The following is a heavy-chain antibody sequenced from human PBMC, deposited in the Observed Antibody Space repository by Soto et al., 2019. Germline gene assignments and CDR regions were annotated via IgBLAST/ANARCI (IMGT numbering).Heavy chain of an antibody. CDR2: INPFDGSR. V-gene: IGHV1-46*03. D-gene: IGHD3-10*01. Sequence: ASVKVSCKASGYIFTSYYIHWVRQAPGQGLEWMGWINPFDGSRVFAQSSQGRVTMTRDTSTSTVYMEVSSLRSEDTAVYYCSRVDPGETSPFDHWGQGTLVTVSS. CDR1: GYIFTSYY. J-gene: IGHJ4*02. CDR3: SRVDPGETSPFDH.